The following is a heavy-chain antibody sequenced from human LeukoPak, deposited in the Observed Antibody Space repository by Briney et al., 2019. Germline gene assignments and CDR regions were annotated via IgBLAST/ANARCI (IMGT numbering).Heavy chain of an antibody. CDR3: VRGISNTNSYFAY. V-gene: IGHV1-8*02. D-gene: IGHD1-1*01. CDR1: GYTFTDYD. J-gene: IGHJ4*02. Sequence: ASVKVSCKASGYTFTDYDINWVRQAPGQGLEWTAWMNPVSGHAGSTQRFQGRVTLTRDTSISTAYMELSSLRSDDTAVFYCVRGISNTNSYFAYWGQGTRVTVSS. CDR2: MNPVSGHA.